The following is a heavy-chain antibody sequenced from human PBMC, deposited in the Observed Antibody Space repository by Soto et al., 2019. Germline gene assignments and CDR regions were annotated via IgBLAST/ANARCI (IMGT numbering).Heavy chain of an antibody. J-gene: IGHJ4*02. CDR1: GGTFSSYT. CDR2: IIPILGIA. CDR3: AREGEYCSSTSCYVYFDY. Sequence: QVQLVQSGAEVKKPGSSVKVSCKASGGTFSSYTISWVRQAPGQGLEWMGRIIPILGIANYAQKFQGRVKITADKSTSTAYMELSSLRSEDTAVYYCAREGEYCSSTSCYVYFDYWGQGTLVTVSS. D-gene: IGHD2-2*01. V-gene: IGHV1-69*08.